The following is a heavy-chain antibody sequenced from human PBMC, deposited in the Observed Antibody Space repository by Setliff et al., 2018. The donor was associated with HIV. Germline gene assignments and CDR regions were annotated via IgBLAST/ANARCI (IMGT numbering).Heavy chain of an antibody. Sequence: GESLKISCKGSGYSFTGYWIGWVRQMPGKGLEWMGIIYPSDSDTRYSPSFQGHVTISRDNSKNTLYLQVNSLRAEDTAVYYCARAPLDYFDYWGQGTLVTVSS. CDR2: IYPSDSDT. CDR1: GYSFTGYW. J-gene: IGHJ4*02. V-gene: IGHV5-51*01. CDR3: ARAPLDYFDY.